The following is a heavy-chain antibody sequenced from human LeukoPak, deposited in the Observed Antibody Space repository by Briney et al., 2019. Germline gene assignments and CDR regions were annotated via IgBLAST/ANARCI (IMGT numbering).Heavy chain of an antibody. CDR1: GFTFVDYA. Sequence: GGSLRLSCSASGFTFVDYAMTWVRQAPGEGLEWGGCISSKGCGGTTEFAASVEGRFSNTRDDSNTIAYLQMNSLKTEDTAVYYCTRGNPYYSESRGYPRYWGEGTLVAVSS. CDR2: ISSKGCGGTT. V-gene: IGHV3-49*04. CDR3: TRGNPYYSESRGYPRY. D-gene: IGHD3-22*01. J-gene: IGHJ4*02.